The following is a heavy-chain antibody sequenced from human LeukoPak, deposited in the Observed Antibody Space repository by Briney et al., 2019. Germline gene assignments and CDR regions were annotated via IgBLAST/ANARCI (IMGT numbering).Heavy chain of an antibody. CDR2: INPNSGGT. D-gene: IGHD2-2*01. CDR1: GYTFTGYY. V-gene: IGHV1-2*02. J-gene: IGHJ3*01. Sequence: ASVKVSCKASGYTFTGYYMHWVRQAPGQGLEWMGWINPNSGGTNYAQKFQGRVTMTRDTSISTAYMELSRLRSDDTAVYYCARDLTTYGYCSTASCYSDAFDVWGHGTMVTVSS. CDR3: ARDLTTYGYCSTASCYSDAFDV.